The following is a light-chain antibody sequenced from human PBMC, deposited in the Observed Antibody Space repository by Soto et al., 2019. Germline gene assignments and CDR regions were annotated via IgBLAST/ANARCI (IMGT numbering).Light chain of an antibody. J-gene: IGKJ1*01. CDR2: AAS. Sequence: DIQMTQSPSSLSASVGDRVTITCRASQGISNYLAWYQQKPGKVPKLLVYAASTLQSGVPSRFSGSGSGTDFTFTISSLQPEDVATYYCQKYNSAPQTFGQGTRVEIK. CDR3: QKYNSAPQT. CDR1: QGISNY. V-gene: IGKV1-27*01.